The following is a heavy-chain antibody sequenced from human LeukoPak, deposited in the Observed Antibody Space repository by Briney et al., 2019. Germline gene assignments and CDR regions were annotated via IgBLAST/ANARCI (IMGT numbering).Heavy chain of an antibody. J-gene: IGHJ3*02. CDR1: EFTVSDHY. D-gene: IGHD5-12*01. Sequence: PGGSLRLSCAASEFTVSDHYIDWVRQAPGEGLEWVANINQDGSEKHYVDSVKGRFTISRDNAKNSLYLQMNSLRAEDTAVYYCARLRLRKDAFDIWGQGTMVTVSS. V-gene: IGHV3-7*01. CDR2: INQDGSEK. CDR3: ARLRLRKDAFDI.